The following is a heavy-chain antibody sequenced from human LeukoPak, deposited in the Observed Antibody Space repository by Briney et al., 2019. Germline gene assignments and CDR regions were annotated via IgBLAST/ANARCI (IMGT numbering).Heavy chain of an antibody. CDR1: GYTFTGYY. CDR3: ARVVRGSGSYLIDY. J-gene: IGHJ4*02. D-gene: IGHD1-26*01. Sequence: GASVKVSCKASGYTFTGYYMHWVRQAPGQGLEWMGWINTNTGNPTYAQGFTGRFVFSLDTSVSTAYLQISSLKAEDTAVYYCARVVRGSGSYLIDYWGQGTLVTVSS. V-gene: IGHV7-4-1*02. CDR2: INTNTGNP.